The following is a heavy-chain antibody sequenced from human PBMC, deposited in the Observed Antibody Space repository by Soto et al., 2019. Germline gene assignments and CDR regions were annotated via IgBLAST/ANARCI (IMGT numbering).Heavy chain of an antibody. V-gene: IGHV5-51*01. CDR1: GYSFTSYW. D-gene: IGHD3-22*01. Sequence: GESLKISCKGSGYSFTSYWIGWVRQMPGKGLEWMGIIYPGDSDTRYSPSFQGQVTISADKSISTAYLQWSSLKASDTAMYYCARQFGVAYYYDSSGFDGDYWGQGTLVTVSS. CDR3: ARQFGVAYYYDSSGFDGDY. CDR2: IYPGDSDT. J-gene: IGHJ4*02.